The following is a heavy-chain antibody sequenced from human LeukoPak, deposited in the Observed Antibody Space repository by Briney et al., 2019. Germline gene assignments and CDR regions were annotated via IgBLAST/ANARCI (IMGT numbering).Heavy chain of an antibody. CDR2: IRYDGTNK. CDR1: GFTFSRYA. V-gene: IGHV3-30*02. Sequence: GGSLRLSCAASGFTFSRYAMHWVRQAPGKGLEWVAFIRYDGTNKYYADSVKGRFTISRDNSKNTLYLQMNSLRAEDTTVYYCARDLEMATTLYWYFDLWGRGTLVTVSS. D-gene: IGHD5-24*01. J-gene: IGHJ2*01. CDR3: ARDLEMATTLYWYFDL.